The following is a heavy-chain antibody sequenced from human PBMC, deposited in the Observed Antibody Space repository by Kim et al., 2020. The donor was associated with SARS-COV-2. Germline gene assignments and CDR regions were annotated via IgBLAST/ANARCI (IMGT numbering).Heavy chain of an antibody. D-gene: IGHD6-19*01. J-gene: IGHJ4*02. V-gene: IGHV3-23*01. CDR1: GFSFSDSA. CDR3: ARGPPGNGWADS. CDR2: FTATGARA. Sequence: GGSLRLSCVASGFSFSDSAISWVRQAPGRGLEWLTVFTATGARAFYADSMKDRIAISRDLPRNTFHLHMNSLTADDTARYYCARGPPGNGWADSWGQGTLVTVSS.